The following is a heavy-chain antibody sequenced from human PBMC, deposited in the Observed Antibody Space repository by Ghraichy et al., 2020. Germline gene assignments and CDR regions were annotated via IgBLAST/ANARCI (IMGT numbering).Heavy chain of an antibody. CDR1: GFTFSSYA. J-gene: IGHJ4*02. CDR2: ISGSGGST. Sequence: GGSLRLSCAASGFTFSSYAMSWVRQAPGKGLEWVSAISGSGGSTYYADSVKGRFTISRDNSKNTLYLQMNSLRAEDTAVYYCAKDPLDYGDYPQPNIDYWGQGTLVTVSS. D-gene: IGHD4-17*01. CDR3: AKDPLDYGDYPQPNIDY. V-gene: IGHV3-23*01.